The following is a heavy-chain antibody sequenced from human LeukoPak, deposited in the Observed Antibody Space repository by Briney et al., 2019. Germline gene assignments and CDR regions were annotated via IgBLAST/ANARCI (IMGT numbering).Heavy chain of an antibody. CDR3: AREGKITMVRGVIRYYYMDV. V-gene: IGHV4-38-2*02. J-gene: IGHJ6*03. Sequence: SETLSLTCTVSGYSISSGYYWGWIRQPPGKGLEWIGSISHSGSTYYKPSLKSRVTISVDTSKNQFSLKLRSVTAADTAVYYCAREGKITMVRGVIRYYYMDVWGKGTTVTISS. D-gene: IGHD3-10*01. CDR2: ISHSGST. CDR1: GYSISSGYY.